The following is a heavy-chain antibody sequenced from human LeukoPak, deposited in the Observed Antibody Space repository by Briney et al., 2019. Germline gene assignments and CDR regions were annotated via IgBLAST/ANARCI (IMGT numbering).Heavy chain of an antibody. J-gene: IGHJ4*02. D-gene: IGHD5-24*01. V-gene: IGHV3-48*03. CDR3: AKGNRRDGYNHYFDY. CDR2: ISSSGSTI. CDR1: GFTFSSYE. Sequence: GGSLRLSCAASGFTFSSYEMNWVRQAPGKGLEWVSYISSSGSTIYYADSVKGRFTISRDNAKNSLYLQMNSLRAEDTAVYYCAKGNRRDGYNHYFDYWGQGTLVTVSS.